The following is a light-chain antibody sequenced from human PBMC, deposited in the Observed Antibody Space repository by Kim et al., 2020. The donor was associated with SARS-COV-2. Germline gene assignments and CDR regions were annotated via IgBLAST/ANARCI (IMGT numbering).Light chain of an antibody. Sequence: EIVMTQSPATLSVFPGERATLSCRASHSVSSNLAWYQEKPGQAPRLLIYGASTRATGIPARFSGSGSGTEFTLTISSLQSEDFAVYYCQQYNNWLFTFGPGTKVDIK. CDR1: HSVSSN. J-gene: IGKJ3*01. CDR3: QQYNNWLFT. CDR2: GAS. V-gene: IGKV3-15*01.